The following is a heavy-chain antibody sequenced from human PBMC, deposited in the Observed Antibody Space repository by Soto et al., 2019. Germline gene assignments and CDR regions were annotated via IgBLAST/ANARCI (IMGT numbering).Heavy chain of an antibody. V-gene: IGHV3-23*01. Sequence: GGSLRLSCAASGFTFSSYAMSWVRQAPGKGLEWVSAISGSGGSTYYADSVKGRFIISRDNSKNTLYLQMNSLRAEDTAVYYCANIMVRGVFSRRGYYGMAVWGQGTTVTVSS. CDR1: GFTFSSYA. CDR2: ISGSGGST. J-gene: IGHJ6*02. D-gene: IGHD3-10*01. CDR3: ANIMVRGVFSRRGYYGMAV.